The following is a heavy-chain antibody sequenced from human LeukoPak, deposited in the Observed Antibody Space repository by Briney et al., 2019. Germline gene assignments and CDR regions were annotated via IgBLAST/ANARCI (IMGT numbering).Heavy chain of an antibody. Sequence: ASVKVSCKASGGTFSSYAISWVRQAPEQGLEWMGGIIPIFGTANYAQKFQGRVTITADESTSTAYMELSSLRSEDTAVYYCARAATVTAESAFGYWGQGTLVTVSS. V-gene: IGHV1-69*13. D-gene: IGHD4-17*01. CDR2: IIPIFGTA. J-gene: IGHJ4*02. CDR3: ARAATVTAESAFGY. CDR1: GGTFSSYA.